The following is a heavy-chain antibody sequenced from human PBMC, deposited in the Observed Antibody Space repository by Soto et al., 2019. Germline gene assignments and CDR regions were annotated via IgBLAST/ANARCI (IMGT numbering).Heavy chain of an antibody. V-gene: IGHV2-5*01. CDR2: LYWNDDK. CDR1: RFSLSTSGVG. J-gene: IGHJ4*02. D-gene: IGHD4-4*01. CDR3: ARRPPYSSYVDY. Sequence: QITLKESGPKLVRPTQTLTLTCTFSRFSLSTSGVGVGWIRQPPGKAREWLAFLYWNDDKRYSTSLKSRLTIAKDTSKSQVLLTMTNMDPVDTARYYCARRPPYSSYVDYWCRGTLGTVSS.